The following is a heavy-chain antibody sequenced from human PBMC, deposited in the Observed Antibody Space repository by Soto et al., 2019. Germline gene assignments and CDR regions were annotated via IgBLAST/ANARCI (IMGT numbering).Heavy chain of an antibody. CDR1: GFTFSSYA. D-gene: IGHD1-26*01. Sequence: GGSLRLSCAASGFTFSSYAMSWVRQAPGKGLEWVSAISGSGGSTYYADSVKGRFTISRDNSKNTLDLQMNSLRAEDTAVYYCAKDRAAPPEWEPQNAVDYWGQGTLVTVSS. CDR3: AKDRAAPPEWEPQNAVDY. V-gene: IGHV3-23*01. J-gene: IGHJ4*02. CDR2: ISGSGGST.